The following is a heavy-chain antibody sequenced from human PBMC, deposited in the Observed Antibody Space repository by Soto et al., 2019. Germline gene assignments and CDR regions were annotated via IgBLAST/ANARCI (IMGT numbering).Heavy chain of an antibody. Sequence: SETLSLTCTVSGGSINSGAYFWSWIRQHPGKGLEWIGYIYYSGSTYYNPSLKSRVIISVDTSKNQFSLKLSSVTAADTAVYYCARQSGCSSTSCYAVDWFDPWGQGTLVTVSS. CDR1: GGSINSGAYF. J-gene: IGHJ5*02. D-gene: IGHD2-2*01. CDR3: ARQSGCSSTSCYAVDWFDP. V-gene: IGHV4-31*03. CDR2: IYYSGST.